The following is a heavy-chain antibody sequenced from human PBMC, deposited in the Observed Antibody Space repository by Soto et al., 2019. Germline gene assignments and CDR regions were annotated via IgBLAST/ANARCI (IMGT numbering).Heavy chain of an antibody. Sequence: SETLSLTCGVSGGSISSSNWWSWVRQPPGKGLEWIGEIYHSGSTNYNPSLKSRVTISVDKSKNQLSLKLSSVTAADMAIYYCAISVGYSSGWYAYWGQGTLVTVSS. CDR2: IYHSGST. D-gene: IGHD6-19*01. V-gene: IGHV4-4*02. CDR1: GGSISSSNW. CDR3: AISVGYSSGWYAY. J-gene: IGHJ4*02.